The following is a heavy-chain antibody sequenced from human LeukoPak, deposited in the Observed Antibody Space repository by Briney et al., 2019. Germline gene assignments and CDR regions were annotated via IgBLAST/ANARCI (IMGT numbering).Heavy chain of an antibody. D-gene: IGHD2-2*01. V-gene: IGHV3-66*02. Sequence: GGSLRLSCAASGFTVSSNYMSWVRQAPGKGLEWVSVIYSGGSTYYADSVKGRFTISRDNSKNTLYLQMNSLRAEDTAVYYCASAKSDCSSTSCPFDYWGQGTLVTVS. J-gene: IGHJ4*02. CDR3: ASAKSDCSSTSCPFDY. CDR1: GFTVSSNY. CDR2: IYSGGST.